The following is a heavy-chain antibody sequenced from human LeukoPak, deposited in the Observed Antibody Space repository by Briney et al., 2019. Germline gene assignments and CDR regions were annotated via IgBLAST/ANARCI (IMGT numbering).Heavy chain of an antibody. Sequence: PSETLSLTCSVSGGSINNYHWTWIRQPAGKGLEWIGHISTLGSTNYNPSLKSRVSMSVDTSNYHFSLKLSFVTAADTAIYYCARVAQYLVGASSTAFFEYWGQGTLVTVSS. J-gene: IGHJ4*02. CDR2: ISTLGST. V-gene: IGHV4-4*07. CDR1: GGSINNYH. CDR3: ARVAQYLVGASSTAFFEY. D-gene: IGHD1-26*01.